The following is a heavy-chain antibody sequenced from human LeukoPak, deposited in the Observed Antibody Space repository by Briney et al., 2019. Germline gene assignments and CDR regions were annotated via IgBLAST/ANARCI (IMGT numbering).Heavy chain of an antibody. Sequence: GGSLRLSCAASGFTLSSYEMNWVRPARGKGLEWISYISRTGNSKYYADSVKGRFTISRDSTKNSLYLQMNSLRAEDTAVYYCARGPYSSNWYVDYWGQGTLVTVAS. CDR1: GFTLSSYE. V-gene: IGHV3-48*03. CDR3: ARGPYSSNWYVDY. J-gene: IGHJ4*02. D-gene: IGHD6-13*01. CDR2: ISRTGNSK.